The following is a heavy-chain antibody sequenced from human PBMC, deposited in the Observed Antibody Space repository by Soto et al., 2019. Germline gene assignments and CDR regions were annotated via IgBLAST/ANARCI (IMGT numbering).Heavy chain of an antibody. V-gene: IGHV3-23*01. CDR3: AKDAVYKDGLWLMDS. Sequence: GGSLRLSCAASGFTISTYAMTWVRQAPGKGLECVSGVTGSGGQIHYADSVKGRFTISKDNSKNTLYLQMSSLREEDTALYYCAKDAVYKDGLWLMDSWGQGTLVPSPQ. CDR1: GFTISTYA. D-gene: IGHD2-21*01. J-gene: IGHJ5*02. CDR2: VTGSGGQI.